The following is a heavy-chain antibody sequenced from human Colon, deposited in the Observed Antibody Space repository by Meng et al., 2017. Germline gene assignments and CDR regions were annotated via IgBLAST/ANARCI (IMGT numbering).Heavy chain of an antibody. D-gene: IGHD2-15*01. J-gene: IGHJ2*01. Sequence: VELVESGGGVVQPGRSLRLSCAASGFTFSNYGMHWVRQAPGKGLEWVAHIRFDGTIQYYVQFVKGRFTVSRDDSKSTLYLQMDSLRVEDTAVYYCARDIYNSGGKYFDLWGRGTLVTVSS. CDR1: GFTFSNYG. CDR2: IRFDGTIQ. CDR3: ARDIYNSGGKYFDL. V-gene: IGHV3-33*01.